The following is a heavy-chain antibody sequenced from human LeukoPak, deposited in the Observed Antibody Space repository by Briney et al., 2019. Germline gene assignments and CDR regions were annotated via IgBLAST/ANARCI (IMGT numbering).Heavy chain of an antibody. J-gene: IGHJ5*02. CDR2: INPNSGGT. D-gene: IGHD6-13*01. CDR3: ARHPRSLAAAGRTNWFDP. CDR1: GYTFTGYY. V-gene: IGHV1-2*02. Sequence: GASVTVSCKASGYTFTGYYMHWVRQAPGQGLEWMGWINPNSGGTNYAQKFQGRVTMTRDTSISTAYMELSRLRSDDTAVYYCARHPRSLAAAGRTNWFDPWGQGTLVTVSS.